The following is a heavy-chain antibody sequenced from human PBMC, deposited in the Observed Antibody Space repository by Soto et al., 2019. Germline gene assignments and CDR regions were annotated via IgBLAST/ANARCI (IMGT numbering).Heavy chain of an antibody. CDR2: IFPLTDIP. Sequence: QVQLVQSGTEVKKPGSSVKVSCKASGGTFRNYPINWVRQAPGQGLEWMGSIFPLTDIPDYAQNFQARLTISADKXTSTAYVELSSLTSDDTAMYFCARGPLVVLNYFESWGQGTLVTVSS. V-gene: IGHV1-69*02. J-gene: IGHJ4*02. CDR3: ARGPLVVLNYFES. CDR1: GGTFRNYP.